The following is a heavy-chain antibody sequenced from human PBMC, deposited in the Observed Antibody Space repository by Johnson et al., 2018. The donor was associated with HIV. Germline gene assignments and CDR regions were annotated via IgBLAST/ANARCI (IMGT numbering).Heavy chain of an antibody. CDR3: ARGGYSTILDAFDI. CDR2: ISSSATTK. CDR1: GFTFSDYY. J-gene: IGHJ3*02. V-gene: IGHV3-11*04. D-gene: IGHD6-13*01. Sequence: QVQLVESGGGVVQPGGSLRLSCAASGFTFSDYYMSWIRHAPGKGLEWVSYISSSATTKYYADSVKGRFTISRDSAKNSLYLQMNSLRAEDTAVYYCARGGYSTILDAFDIWGQGTMVTVSS.